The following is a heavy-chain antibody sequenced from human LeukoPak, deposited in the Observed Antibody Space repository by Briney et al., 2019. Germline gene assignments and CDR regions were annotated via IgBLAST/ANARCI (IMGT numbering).Heavy chain of an antibody. Sequence: GGSLRLSCAASGFTFSSYEMNWIRQAPGKGLEWVAYINSSGSTNYYPDSVKGRITISRDNTKNSLYLQMNSLRADDAAVYYCARSPSSSGNLWFDSWRGGTVVSVSS. D-gene: IGHD1-26*01. CDR2: INSSGSTN. CDR3: ARSPSSSGNLWFDS. CDR1: GFTFSSYE. V-gene: IGHV3-48*03. J-gene: IGHJ5*01.